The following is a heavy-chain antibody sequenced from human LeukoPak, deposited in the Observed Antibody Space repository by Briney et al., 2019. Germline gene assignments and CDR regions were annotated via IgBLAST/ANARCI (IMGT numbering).Heavy chain of an antibody. Sequence: GGSLRLSCVASGFNFNDYAMHWVRQAPGKGLEWVSGISWNSGTKDYADSVKGRFIISRDYAQRSLFLQMNSLATEDTAFYYCAKAAADWYFDVWGRGTLVTVSS. CDR3: AKAAADWYFDV. CDR2: ISWNSGTK. D-gene: IGHD6-25*01. CDR1: GFNFNDYA. J-gene: IGHJ2*01. V-gene: IGHV3-9*01.